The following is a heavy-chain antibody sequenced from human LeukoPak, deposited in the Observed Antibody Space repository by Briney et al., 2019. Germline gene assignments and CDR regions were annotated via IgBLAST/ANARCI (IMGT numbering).Heavy chain of an antibody. V-gene: IGHV3-23*01. CDR3: AKDLPITMVRKNNWFDP. Sequence: SGGSLRLSCAASGFTFSSYAMSWVRQAPGKGLEWVSAISGSGGSTYYADSVKGRFTISRDNSKNTLYLQMNSLRAEDTAVYYCAKDLPITMVRKNNWFDPWGQGTLVTVSS. J-gene: IGHJ5*02. D-gene: IGHD3-10*01. CDR2: ISGSGGST. CDR1: GFTFSSYA.